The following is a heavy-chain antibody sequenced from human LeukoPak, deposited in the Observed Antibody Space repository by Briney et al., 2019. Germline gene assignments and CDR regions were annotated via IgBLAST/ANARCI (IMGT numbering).Heavy chain of an antibody. V-gene: IGHV3-53*01. CDR2: IYSGGST. D-gene: IGHD3-9*01. CDR1: GFTVSSNH. J-gene: IGHJ4*02. Sequence: PGGSLRLSCAASGFTVSSNHMSWVRQAPGKGLEWVSVIYSGGSTYYADSVKGRFTISRDNSKNTLYLQMNSLRAEDTAVYYCARVWYDILTGYVDYWGQGTLVTVSS. CDR3: ARVWYDILTGYVDY.